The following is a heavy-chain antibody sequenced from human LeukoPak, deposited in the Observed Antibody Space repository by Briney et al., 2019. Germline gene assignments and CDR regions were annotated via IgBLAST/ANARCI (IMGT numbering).Heavy chain of an antibody. CDR2: TNPNSGNT. Sequence: ASVKVSCKASGYTFTSYDINWVRQATGQGLEWMGWTNPNSGNTGYAQKFQGRVTMTRNTSISTAYMELSSLRSEDTAVYYCARGDYDSQTGNYWGQGTLVTVSS. CDR3: ARGDYDSQTGNY. V-gene: IGHV1-8*01. J-gene: IGHJ4*02. D-gene: IGHD3-22*01. CDR1: GYTFTSYD.